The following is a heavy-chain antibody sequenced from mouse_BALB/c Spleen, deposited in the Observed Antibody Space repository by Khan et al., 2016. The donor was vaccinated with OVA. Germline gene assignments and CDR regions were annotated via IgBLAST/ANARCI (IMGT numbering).Heavy chain of an antibody. CDR3: ARSFLRQGAMDS. CDR2: IHNSGST. V-gene: IGHV3-1*02. Sequence: EVQLQESGPDLVKPSQSLSLTCTVTGYSITSGYSWHWIRQFPGNKLEWMGYIHNSGSTNYKPSLKSRITITQDTSNNQFFLQLNSMTTEDTATYYCARSFLRQGAMDSWGQGTSVTVSA. D-gene: IGHD2-12*01. J-gene: IGHJ4*01. CDR1: GYSITSGYS.